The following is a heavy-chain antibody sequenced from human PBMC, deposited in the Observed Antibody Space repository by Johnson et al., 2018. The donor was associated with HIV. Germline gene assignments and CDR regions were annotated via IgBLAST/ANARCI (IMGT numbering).Heavy chain of an antibody. CDR1: GFSFSSYA. V-gene: IGHV3-30*04. CDR3: AGGYYYDNKDGVDI. D-gene: IGHD3-22*01. CDR2: LSYDGSTK. J-gene: IGHJ3*02. Sequence: VQLVESGGGVVQPGRSLGLSCAASGFSFSSYAMHWVRQAPGKGLEWVASLSYDGSTKDYADSVKGRFTISRDISKNLLYLQMNSLRTEDTAVYYCAGGYYYDNKDGVDIWGQGTTVTVSS.